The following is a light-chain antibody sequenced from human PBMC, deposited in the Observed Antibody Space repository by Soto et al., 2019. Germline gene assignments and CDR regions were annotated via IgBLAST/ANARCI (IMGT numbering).Light chain of an antibody. CDR2: GAS. CDR3: QQYNNWPGT. V-gene: IGKV3-15*01. Sequence: EIVTTQSPATLSVSPGERATLSCRASQSVSSYLAWYQQKPGQAPRLLIYGASTRATGIPARFSGSGSGTEFTLTISSLQSEDFAVYYCQQYNNWPGTFGQGTKVDIK. CDR1: QSVSSY. J-gene: IGKJ1*01.